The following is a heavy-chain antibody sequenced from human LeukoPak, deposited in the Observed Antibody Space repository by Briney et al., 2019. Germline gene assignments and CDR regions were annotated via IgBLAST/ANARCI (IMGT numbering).Heavy chain of an antibody. J-gene: IGHJ4*02. CDR2: IGTAGDT. CDR3: ARVAKERVGGVYYFDY. D-gene: IGHD1-1*01. V-gene: IGHV3-13*01. CDR1: GFTFSDYD. Sequence: GGSLRLSCAASGFTFSDYDMHWVRQATGKGLEWVSAIGTAGDTYYTGSVKGRFTISRENAKNSLYLQINSLRAGDTAVYYCARVAKERVGGVYYFDYWGQGTLVTVSS.